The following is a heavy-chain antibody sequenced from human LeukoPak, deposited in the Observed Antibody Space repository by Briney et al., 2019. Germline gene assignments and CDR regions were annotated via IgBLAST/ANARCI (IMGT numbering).Heavy chain of an antibody. V-gene: IGHV3-23*01. J-gene: IGHJ4*02. CDR1: GITLSNYG. Sequence: PGGSLRLSCAVCGITLSNYGMSWVRQAPGKGLEWVAGLSGSGGGTNYADSVHVRFTISRDNPKNTLYLPMNRLRAEATAVYFCAKGGVVIRVFLVGFHKEAYYFDSWGQGALVTVSS. D-gene: IGHD2-21*01. CDR3: AKGGVVIRVFLVGFHKEAYYFDS. CDR2: LSGSGGGT.